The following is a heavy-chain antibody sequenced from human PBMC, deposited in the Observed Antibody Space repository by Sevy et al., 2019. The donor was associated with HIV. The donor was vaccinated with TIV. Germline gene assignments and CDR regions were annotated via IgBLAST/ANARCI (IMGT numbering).Heavy chain of an antibody. J-gene: IGHJ4*02. CDR2: ISSSSTYI. CDR3: ARDLTTMTMDYFDY. V-gene: IGHV3-21*01. Sequence: GGSLRLSCAASGFIFSTYSMNWVRQAPGKGLEWVSSISSSSTYINYADSVKGRFTISRDNAKNSLYLQMNSLRAEDTAVYYCARDLTTMTMDYFDYWGQGILVTVSS. CDR1: GFIFSTYS. D-gene: IGHD4-17*01.